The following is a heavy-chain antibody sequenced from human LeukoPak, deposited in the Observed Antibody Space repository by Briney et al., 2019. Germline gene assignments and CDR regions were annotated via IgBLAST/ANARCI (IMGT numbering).Heavy chain of an antibody. V-gene: IGHV4-61*02. CDR1: GGSINSGNYY. J-gene: IGHJ4*02. Sequence: SETLSLTCTVSGGSINSGNYYWSWIRQPAGKGPEWIGRIDTSGTTSYNPSLKSRVTISVDTSKNQFSLKLRSVTAADTAVYYCARMGWEQQPVLGLDYWGQGTLVTVSS. D-gene: IGHD6-13*01. CDR2: IDTSGTT. CDR3: ARMGWEQQPVLGLDY.